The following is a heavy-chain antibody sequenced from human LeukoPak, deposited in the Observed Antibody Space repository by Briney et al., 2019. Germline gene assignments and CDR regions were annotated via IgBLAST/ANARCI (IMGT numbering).Heavy chain of an antibody. V-gene: IGHV4-34*01. J-gene: IGHJ6*02. CDR3: ARLLDSSGYYLRYGMDA. CDR1: GGSFSGYY. CDR2: INHSGST. Sequence: SETLSLTCAVYGGSFSGYYWSWIRQPPGKGLEWIGEINHSGSTNYNPSLKSRVTISVDTSKNQFSLKLSSVTAADTAVYYCARLLDSSGYYLRYGMDAWGQGTTVTVSS. D-gene: IGHD3-22*01.